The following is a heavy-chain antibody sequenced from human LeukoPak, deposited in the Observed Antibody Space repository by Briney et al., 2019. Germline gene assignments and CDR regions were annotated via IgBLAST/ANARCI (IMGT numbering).Heavy chain of an antibody. CDR2: ITPNSGGT. V-gene: IGHV1-2*02. J-gene: IGHJ4*02. CDR1: GYTFTDFY. D-gene: IGHD3-10*01. Sequence: GASVKVSCKASGYTFTDFYIHWVRQAPGQGLEWMGWITPNSGGTNYAQNFQGRVTLTRDTSISTAYMELSRLRSDDTTVYYCARGVDYYGSGSYHFDSWGLGTLVTVSS. CDR3: ARGVDYYGSGSYHFDS.